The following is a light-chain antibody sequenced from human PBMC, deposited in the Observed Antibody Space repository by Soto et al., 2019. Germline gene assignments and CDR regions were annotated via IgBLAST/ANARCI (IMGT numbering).Light chain of an antibody. CDR3: QQYSSYPHT. J-gene: IGKJ2*01. V-gene: IGKV1-5*03. CDR1: QSISSW. CDR2: KAS. Sequence: DIQMTQSPSTLSESVGDRVTITCRASQSISSWLAWYQQKPGTDPKLLIYKASSLQSGVPSRFSGSESGTEFTLTISSMHPDDFATYYLQQYSSYPHTFVEGNQLKIK.